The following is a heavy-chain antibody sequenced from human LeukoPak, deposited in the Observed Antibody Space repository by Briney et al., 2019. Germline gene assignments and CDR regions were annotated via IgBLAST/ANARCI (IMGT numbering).Heavy chain of an antibody. Sequence: GASVKVSCKASGYTFTSCGFSWVRRAPGQGLELMGWISAYNGNTNYAQKLQGRVTMTTETSTSTAYMELRSLRSDDTAVYYCAKGRGLLVRDAFDIWGQGTMVTVSS. CDR3: AKGRGLLVRDAFDI. V-gene: IGHV1-18*01. D-gene: IGHD6-13*01. CDR1: GYTFTSCG. J-gene: IGHJ3*02. CDR2: ISAYNGNT.